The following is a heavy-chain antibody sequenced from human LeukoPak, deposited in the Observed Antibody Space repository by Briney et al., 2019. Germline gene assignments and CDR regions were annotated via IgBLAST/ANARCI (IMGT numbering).Heavy chain of an antibody. CDR2: IYSGGST. V-gene: IGHV3-66*01. J-gene: IGHJ4*02. D-gene: IGHD3-3*02. CDR1: GFTVSSNY. Sequence: GGSLRLSCAASGFTVSSNYMSWVRQAPGKGLKWVSIIYSGGSTYYADSVRGRFTISRDNSKNTLYLQMNSLRAEDTAVYYCASLRPISRQYFDYWGQGTLVTVSS. CDR3: ASLRPISRQYFDY.